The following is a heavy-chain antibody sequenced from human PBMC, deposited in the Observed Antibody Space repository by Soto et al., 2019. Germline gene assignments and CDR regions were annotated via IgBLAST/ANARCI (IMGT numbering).Heavy chain of an antibody. CDR1: GGTFSSYA. CDR3: ATGRFLEWLLN. Sequence: SSVKVSCKASGGTFSSYAISWVRQAPGQGLEWMGGIIPIFGTANYAQKFQGRVTMTEDTSTDTAYMELSSLRSEDTAVYYCATGRFLEWLLNWGQGTLVTVSS. V-gene: IGHV1-69*06. CDR2: IIPIFGTA. D-gene: IGHD3-3*01. J-gene: IGHJ4*02.